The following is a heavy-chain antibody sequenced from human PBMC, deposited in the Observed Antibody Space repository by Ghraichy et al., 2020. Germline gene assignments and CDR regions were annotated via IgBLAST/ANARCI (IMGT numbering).Heavy chain of an antibody. CDR2: ITGDGRTT. D-gene: IGHD2-21*01. V-gene: IGHV3-43*02. Sequence: GGSLRLSCAASGFTVDDYAMCWVRQPPGKGLEFVSLITGDGRTTFYEYSVKGRFTMCRDYTKNSLYLKMHNLRIEDTAFYFCAKALQSTDYSFDYWGQGTVVTFPP. CDR3: AKALQSTDYSFDY. J-gene: IGHJ4*02. CDR1: GFTVDDYA.